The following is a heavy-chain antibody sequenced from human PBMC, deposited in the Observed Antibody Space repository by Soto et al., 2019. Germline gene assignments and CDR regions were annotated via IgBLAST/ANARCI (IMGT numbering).Heavy chain of an antibody. V-gene: IGHV1-2*02. CDR2: INPNSGGT. Sequence: QEQLVQSGAEVKKPGASVKVSCKASGYTFSGYYIHWLRQAPGQGLEWMGWINPNSGGTNYAKKFQGRLTVPRYTPTSTAYMELSRLTSDDTAVYYCARSLTEGYCTITGCYTRPLYGMDVWGQGTTVTVSS. CDR3: ARSLTEGYCTITGCYTRPLYGMDV. J-gene: IGHJ6*02. D-gene: IGHD2-2*02. CDR1: GYTFSGYY.